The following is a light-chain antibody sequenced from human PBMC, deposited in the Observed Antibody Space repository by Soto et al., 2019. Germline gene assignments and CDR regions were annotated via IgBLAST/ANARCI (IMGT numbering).Light chain of an antibody. CDR1: SGDIGDYKY. Sequence: QSVLTQPASVSGSPGQSITISCTGSSGDIGDYKYVSWYKQHPGKAPKLMIYDVSNRPSGVSNRFSASKSGNTASLIISGLQAEDEADYYCSSYTSTNFVIFGGGTKLTVL. CDR3: SSYTSTNFVI. V-gene: IGLV2-14*01. CDR2: DVS. J-gene: IGLJ2*01.